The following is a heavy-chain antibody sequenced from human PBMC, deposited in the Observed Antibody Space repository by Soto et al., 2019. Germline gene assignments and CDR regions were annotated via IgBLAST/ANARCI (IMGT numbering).Heavy chain of an antibody. CDR1: GFTFSNAW. V-gene: IGHV3-15*01. D-gene: IGHD1-26*01. Sequence: GGSLRLSCAASGFTFSNAWMSWVRQAPGKGLEWVGRIKSKTDGGTTDYAAPVKGRFTISRDDSKNTLYLQMNSLKTEDTAVYYCTASGSYYPAYYYYYMDVWGKGTTVTVSS. CDR3: TASGSYYPAYYYYYMDV. J-gene: IGHJ6*03. CDR2: IKSKTDGGTT.